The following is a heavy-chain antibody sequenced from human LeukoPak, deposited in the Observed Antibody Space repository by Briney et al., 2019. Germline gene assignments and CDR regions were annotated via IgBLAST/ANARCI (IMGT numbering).Heavy chain of an antibody. CDR2: IKQDGSEK. V-gene: IGHV3-7*01. CDR1: GFTHSRYR. J-gene: IGHJ3*02. Sequence: GGPVSLFCAAWGFTHSRYRMIWVRQATGKALEWLANIKQDGSEKYYVDSVKGRFTISRDNAKKSLYLQMNSLRAEDTAVYYCTRIQDILTGYSQAREAFDIWGQETMVTVSS. CDR3: TRIQDILTGYSQAREAFDI. D-gene: IGHD3-9*01.